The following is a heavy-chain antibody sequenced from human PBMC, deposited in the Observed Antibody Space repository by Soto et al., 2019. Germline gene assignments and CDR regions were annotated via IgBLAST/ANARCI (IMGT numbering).Heavy chain of an antibody. J-gene: IGHJ3*02. CDR3: ARARLHYYDSSGPDAFDI. V-gene: IGHV4-30-4*01. Sequence: SESLSLTCCASGYSISSGDYCWSWIRQPPGKGLEWIGNTCYSGGTHYNPSLKSRATISLDTSNNQFSLNLNSVTAAETAVYYCARARLHYYDSSGPDAFDIWGKGT. CDR2: TCYSGGT. CDR1: GYSISSGDYC. D-gene: IGHD3-22*01.